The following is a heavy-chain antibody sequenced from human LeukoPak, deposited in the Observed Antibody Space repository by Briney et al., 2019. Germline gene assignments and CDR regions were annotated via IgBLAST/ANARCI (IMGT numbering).Heavy chain of an antibody. J-gene: IGHJ4*02. CDR1: GYTFTSYG. Sequence: ASVKVSCKASGYTFTSYGISWVRQAPGQGLEWMGWISAYNGNTNYAQKLQGRVTMATDTSTSTAYMELRSLRSDDTAVYYCARKSYDFWSGNFDYWGQGTLVTVSS. CDR2: ISAYNGNT. V-gene: IGHV1-18*01. D-gene: IGHD3-3*01. CDR3: ARKSYDFWSGNFDY.